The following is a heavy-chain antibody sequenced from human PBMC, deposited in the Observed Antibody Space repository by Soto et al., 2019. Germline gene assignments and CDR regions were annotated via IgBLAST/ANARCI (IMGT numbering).Heavy chain of an antibody. J-gene: IGHJ4*02. CDR3: ARGTSWQLPFDY. CDR1: SDSISSYY. CDR2: ISYSGST. Sequence: SETLSLTCTVSSDSISSYYCSWIRQPPGKRLEWIGYISYSGSTDYNPSLKSRVTISGDTSKNQFSLKVSSVTAADTAVYYCARGTSWQLPFDYCGQVTLVTVCS. D-gene: IGHD6-13*01. V-gene: IGHV4-59*01.